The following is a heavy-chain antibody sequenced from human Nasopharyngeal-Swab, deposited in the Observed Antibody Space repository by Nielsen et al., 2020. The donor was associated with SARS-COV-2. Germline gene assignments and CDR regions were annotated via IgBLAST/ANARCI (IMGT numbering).Heavy chain of an antibody. J-gene: IGHJ4*02. CDR3: AREGDIVATTYFDY. CDR2: INHSGST. Sequence: WIRQPPGKGLEWIGEINHSGSTNYNPSLKSRVTISVDTSKNQFSLKLSSVTAADTAMYYCAREGDIVATTYFDYWGQGTLVTVSS. D-gene: IGHD5-12*01. V-gene: IGHV4-34*01.